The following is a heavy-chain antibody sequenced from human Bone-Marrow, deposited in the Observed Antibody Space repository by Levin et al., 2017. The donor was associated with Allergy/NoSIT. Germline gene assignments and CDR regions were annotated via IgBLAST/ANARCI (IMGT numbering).Heavy chain of an antibody. J-gene: IGHJ4*02. CDR3: ARGPRANYDSSGYYDY. Sequence: PGGSLRLSCAASGFTVSSNYMSWVRQAPGKGLEWVSVIYSGGSTYYADSVKGRFTISRDNSKNTLYLQMNSLRAEDTAVYYCARGPRANYDSSGYYDYWGQGTLVTVSS. D-gene: IGHD3-22*01. CDR1: GFTVSSNY. CDR2: IYSGGST. V-gene: IGHV3-53*01.